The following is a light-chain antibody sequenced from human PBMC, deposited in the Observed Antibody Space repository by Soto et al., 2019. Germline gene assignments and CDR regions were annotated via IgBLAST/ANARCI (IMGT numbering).Light chain of an antibody. CDR2: EAS. Sequence: QSALTQPPSVSGSPGQSVTISCTGTSTDFVSYNRVSWYQQPPGTAPKLIIYEASNRPSGVPDRFSGSKSGNTASLTISGLQAADEADYYCCSYAGFYTLVFGGGTKLTVL. CDR3: CSYAGFYTLV. J-gene: IGLJ3*02. V-gene: IGLV2-18*02. CDR1: STDFVSYNR.